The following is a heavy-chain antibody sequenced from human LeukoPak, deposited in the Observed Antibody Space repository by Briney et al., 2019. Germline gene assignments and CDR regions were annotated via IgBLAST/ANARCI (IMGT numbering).Heavy chain of an antibody. Sequence: QTGGSLRLSCSASGVTFSRYGMHWVRQAPGKGLEYVSAIVSNGDSTYYADSVKGRFTISRDNAKNTLYLQMSSLRPDDTAVYYCVNPGWYYDSSGYSYYYGMDVWGQGTTVTVSS. D-gene: IGHD3-22*01. CDR1: GVTFSRYG. CDR2: IVSNGDST. J-gene: IGHJ6*02. V-gene: IGHV3-64D*09. CDR3: VNPGWYYDSSGYSYYYGMDV.